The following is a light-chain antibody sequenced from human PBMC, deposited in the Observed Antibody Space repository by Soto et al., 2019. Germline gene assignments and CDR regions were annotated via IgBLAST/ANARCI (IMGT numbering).Light chain of an antibody. V-gene: IGKV3-15*01. CDR3: QQYNNWPRT. CDR2: GAS. J-gene: IGKJ1*01. Sequence: EILLTQSPATPSVSPGEFVTLXXRAGQSVRSNLAWYQQKPGQAPRVXIYGASTRATGIPARFSGSGSGTEFTLTISSLQSEDFAVYYCQQYNNWPRTFGQGTKVDIK. CDR1: QSVRSN.